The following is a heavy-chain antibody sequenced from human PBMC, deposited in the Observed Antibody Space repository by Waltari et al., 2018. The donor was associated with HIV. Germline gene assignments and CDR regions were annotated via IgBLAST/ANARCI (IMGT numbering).Heavy chain of an antibody. J-gene: IGHJ4*02. CDR2: TTYDGNDE. CDR1: GFNFSSFG. Sequence: VRLVESGGGGIQPGGPRSLSSAVSGFNFSSFGLLGVRQVPGKGLDWVAFTTYDGNDEYYLTSVKGRFTISKDNSRGILTLQVNSLRPEDTALYFCATDFKARGLEPSFLDSWGQGTLVTVSS. V-gene: IGHV3-30*19. CDR3: ATDFKARGLEPSFLDS. D-gene: IGHD3-10*01.